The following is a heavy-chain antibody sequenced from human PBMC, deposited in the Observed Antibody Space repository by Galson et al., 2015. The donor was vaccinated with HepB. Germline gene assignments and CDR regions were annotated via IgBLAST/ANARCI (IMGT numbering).Heavy chain of an antibody. CDR3: VSYIPGNSGRGS. D-gene: IGHD5-12*01. Sequence: TLSLTCPVSGASVSSDHYHWSWIRQPAGKGLEWIGRIDTGVYTSYNPTPYNPSLNGRVTISVDTSKNQFSLKLTSVTAADTAMYYCVSYIPGNSGRGSWGQGTLVTVSS. CDR1: GASVSSDHYH. CDR2: IDTGVYT. V-gene: IGHV4-61*02. J-gene: IGHJ5*02.